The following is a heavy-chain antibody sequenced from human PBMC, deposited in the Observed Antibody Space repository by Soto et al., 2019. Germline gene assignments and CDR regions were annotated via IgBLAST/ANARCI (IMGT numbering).Heavy chain of an antibody. Sequence: GGSLRLSCAASGFTFSSYGMHWVRQAPGKGLEWVAVISYDGSNKYYADSVKGRFTISRDNSKNTLYLQMNSLRAEDTAVYYCARGMEWFTFDYWGQGTLVTVSS. CDR2: ISYDGSNK. D-gene: IGHD3-3*01. V-gene: IGHV3-30*03. CDR1: GFTFSSYG. CDR3: ARGMEWFTFDY. J-gene: IGHJ4*02.